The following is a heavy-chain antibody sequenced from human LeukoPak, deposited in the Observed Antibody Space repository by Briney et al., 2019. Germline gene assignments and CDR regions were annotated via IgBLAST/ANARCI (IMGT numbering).Heavy chain of an antibody. CDR2: INHSGST. D-gene: IGHD2-15*01. CDR1: GGSFSGYY. Sequence: SETLSLTCAVYGGSFSGYYWSWIRQPPGKGLEWIGEINHSGSTNYNPSLKSRVTISVDTSKNQFSLKLSSVTAADTAVYYCASVVVVAATDNWFDPWGQGTLVTVSS. J-gene: IGHJ5*02. V-gene: IGHV4-34*01. CDR3: ASVVVVAATDNWFDP.